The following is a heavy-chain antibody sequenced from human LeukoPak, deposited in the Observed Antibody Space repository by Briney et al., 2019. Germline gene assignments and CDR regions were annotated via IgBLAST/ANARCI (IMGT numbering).Heavy chain of an antibody. CDR1: GGSIRSGDYF. J-gene: IGHJ4*02. CDR3: ARDRAYSGYDYTSDY. D-gene: IGHD5-12*01. CDR2: IYYSGTT. Sequence: MASETLSLTCTVSGGSIRSGDYFWSWIRQPPGKGLEWIGYIYYSGTTYYNPPLKSRVTISVDTSKNQFSLKLSSVTAADTAVYYCARDRAYSGYDYTSDYWGQGTMVTVSS. V-gene: IGHV4-30-4*08.